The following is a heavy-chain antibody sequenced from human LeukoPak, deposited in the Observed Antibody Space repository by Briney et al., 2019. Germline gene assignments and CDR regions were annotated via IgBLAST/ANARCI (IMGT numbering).Heavy chain of an antibody. CDR3: ARVGVATNYYYYYGMDV. V-gene: IGHV1-3*01. Sequence: ASVTVSCKASGYTFTSYAMHWVRQAPGQRLEWMGWINAGNGNTKYSQKFQGRVTITRDTSASTAYMELSSLRSEDTAVYYCARVGVATNYYYYYGMDVWGQGTTVTVSS. CDR1: GYTFTSYA. J-gene: IGHJ6*02. CDR2: INAGNGNT. D-gene: IGHD5-12*01.